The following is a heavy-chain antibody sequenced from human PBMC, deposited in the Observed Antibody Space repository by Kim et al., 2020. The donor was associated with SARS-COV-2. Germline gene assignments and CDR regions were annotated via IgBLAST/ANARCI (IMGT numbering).Heavy chain of an antibody. J-gene: IGHJ5*02. CDR3: AKDQDSVVIAIGGGRNWFDP. V-gene: IGHV3-30*02. Sequence: RFTISRDNSKNTLYLQMNSLRAEDTAVYYCAKDQDSVVIAIGGGRNWFDPWGQGTLVTVSS. D-gene: IGHD2-21*01.